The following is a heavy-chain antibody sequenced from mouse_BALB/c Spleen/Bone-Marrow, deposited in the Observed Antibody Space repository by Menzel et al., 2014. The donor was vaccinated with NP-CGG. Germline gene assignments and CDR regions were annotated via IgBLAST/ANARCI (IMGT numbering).Heavy chain of an antibody. V-gene: IGHV2-6-4*01. D-gene: IGHD1-1*01. CDR3: ARFITPGTMDY. CDR2: IWGGGNT. J-gene: IGHJ4*01. CDR1: GFSLSRYS. Sequence: QVQLQQSGPGLVAPSQSLSITCTVSGFSLSRYSIHWVRQPPGEGLEWLGVIWGGGNTDYNSALKSRLSISKDNSKSQVFLKMNSLQTDDTAMYYCARFITPGTMDYWGQGTSVTVSS.